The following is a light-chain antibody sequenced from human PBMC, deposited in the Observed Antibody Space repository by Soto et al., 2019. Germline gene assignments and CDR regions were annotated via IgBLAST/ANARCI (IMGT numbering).Light chain of an antibody. Sequence: DSQMTRSPFSLSAYVGDRVTMIYQASQDISNNFNWYQQKPGKAPKLLIYHASNLETGVPSKFSGSGSGTHLTLTISTLQPEDIATYYCQQYDKLPITFGQGTRLEIK. CDR3: QQYDKLPIT. CDR2: HAS. J-gene: IGKJ5*01. CDR1: QDISNN. V-gene: IGKV1-33*01.